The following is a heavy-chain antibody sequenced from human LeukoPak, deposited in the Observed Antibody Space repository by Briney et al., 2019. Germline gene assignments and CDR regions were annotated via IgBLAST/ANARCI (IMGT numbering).Heavy chain of an antibody. J-gene: IGHJ4*02. CDR1: GLTFSSYA. CDR2: ISYDGSNK. CDR3: AKVDTTTWYKARQIDY. V-gene: IGHV3-30-3*01. D-gene: IGHD2/OR15-2a*01. Sequence: GGSLRLSCAASGLTFSSYAMHWVRQAPGKGLEWVAVISYDGSNKYYADSVKGRFTISRDNTEKTLYLQMNSLRAEDTAVYYRAKVDTTTWYKARQIDYWGQGTLLTVSS.